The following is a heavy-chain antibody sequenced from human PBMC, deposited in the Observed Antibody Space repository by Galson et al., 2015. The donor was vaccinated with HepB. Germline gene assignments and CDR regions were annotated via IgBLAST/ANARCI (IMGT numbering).Heavy chain of an antibody. Sequence: SVKVSCKASGYTFTSYAMHWVRQAPGQRLEWMGRINAGNGNTKYSQKFQGRVTITRDTSASTAYMELSSLRSEDTAVYYCARVIVGSWFDPWGQGTLVTVSS. CDR3: ARVIVGSWFDP. CDR2: INAGNGNT. V-gene: IGHV1-3*01. J-gene: IGHJ5*02. CDR1: GYTFTSYA. D-gene: IGHD3-22*01.